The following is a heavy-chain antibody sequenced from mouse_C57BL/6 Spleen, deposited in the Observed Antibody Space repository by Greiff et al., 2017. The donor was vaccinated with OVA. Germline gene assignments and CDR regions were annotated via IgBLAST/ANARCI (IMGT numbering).Heavy chain of an antibody. J-gene: IGHJ3*01. CDR1: GYTFTDYE. V-gene: IGHV1-15*01. D-gene: IGHD2-10*02. CDR2: IDPETGGT. CDR3: TRAGYGPGFAY. Sequence: QVQLQQSGAELVRPGASVTLSCKASGYTFTDYEMHWVKQTPVHGLEWIGAIDPETGGTAYNQKFKGKAILTADKSSSTAYMELRSLTSEDSAVYYCTRAGYGPGFAYWGQGTLVTVSA.